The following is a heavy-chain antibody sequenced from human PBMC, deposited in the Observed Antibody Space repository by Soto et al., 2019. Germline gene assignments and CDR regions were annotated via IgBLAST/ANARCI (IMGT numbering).Heavy chain of an antibody. D-gene: IGHD3-9*01. V-gene: IGHV3-21*06. J-gene: IGHJ3*02. CDR3: ARKPMTGSQSGACDI. Sequence: VQLVESGGGLVEPGGSLRLSCAASGFTFSTYLMNWVRQAPGKGLEWVSSIKSDSSSLYYADSVKGRFTISRDNAKNSLHLQMNSRRVEDTAMYFCARKPMTGSQSGACDIWGQGTMVTVSS. CDR2: IKSDSSSL. CDR1: GFTFSTYL.